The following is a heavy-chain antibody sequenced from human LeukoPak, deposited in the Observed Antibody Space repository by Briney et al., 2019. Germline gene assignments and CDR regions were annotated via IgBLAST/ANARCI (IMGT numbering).Heavy chain of an antibody. CDR1: GFTFSSYS. J-gene: IGHJ6*02. CDR2: ISSSSSTI. Sequence: GGSLRLSCAASGFTFSSYSMNWVRQAPGKGLEWVSYISSSSSTIYYADSVKGRFTISRDNAKNSLYLQMNSLRAEDMAVYYCARDKNYDYVWGSYRYYYYYGMDVWGQGTTVTVSS. CDR3: ARDKNYDYVWGSYRYYYYYGMDV. V-gene: IGHV3-48*01. D-gene: IGHD3-16*02.